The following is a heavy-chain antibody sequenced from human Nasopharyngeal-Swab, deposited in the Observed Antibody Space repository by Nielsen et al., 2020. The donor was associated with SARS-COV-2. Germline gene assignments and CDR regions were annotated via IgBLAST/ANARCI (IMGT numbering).Heavy chain of an antibody. CDR1: GGTFSSYA. CDR2: IIPILGIA. Sequence: SVKVSCKASGGTFSSYAISWVRHAPGQGLEWMGGIIPILGIANYAQKFQGRVTITADKSTSTAYMELSSLRSEDTAVYYCARLGIAAAVGVDYWGQGTLVTVSS. D-gene: IGHD6-13*01. J-gene: IGHJ4*02. CDR3: ARLGIAAAVGVDY. V-gene: IGHV1-69*10.